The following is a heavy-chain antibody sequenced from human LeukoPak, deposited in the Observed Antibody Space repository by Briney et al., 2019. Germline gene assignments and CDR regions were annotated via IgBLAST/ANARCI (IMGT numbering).Heavy chain of an antibody. CDR2: IYYSGST. V-gene: IGHV4-59*12. J-gene: IGHJ5*02. CDR1: GGYITNNY. CDR3: ARGALTVTTDNWFDP. Sequence: SETLSLTCTISGGYITNNYWSWIRQPPGKGLEWIGSIYYSGSTYYNPSLKSRVTISVDTSKNQFSLKLSSVAAADTAVYYCARGALTVTTDNWFDPWGQGTLVTVSS. D-gene: IGHD4-17*01.